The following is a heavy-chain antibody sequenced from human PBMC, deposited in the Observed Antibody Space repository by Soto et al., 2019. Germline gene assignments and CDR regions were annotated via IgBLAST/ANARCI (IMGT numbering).Heavy chain of an antibody. J-gene: IGHJ4*02. CDR1: GYTFNIYG. D-gene: IGHD2-2*01. CDR2: ISAYDGNT. CDR3: ATTPEGYCSSSSCPLDY. V-gene: IGHV1-18*04. Sequence: QVQLVQSGAEVRKPGASVKVSCKASGYTFNIYGINWVRQDPGQGLEWMGWISAYDGNTIYEQTRQGRVTMTTDTATNTAYMERRSLRSDDTAVYYCATTPEGYCSSSSCPLDYWGQGTLVTVSS.